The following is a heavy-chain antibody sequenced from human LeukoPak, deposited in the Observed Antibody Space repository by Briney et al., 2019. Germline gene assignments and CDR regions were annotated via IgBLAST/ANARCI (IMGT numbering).Heavy chain of an antibody. Sequence: GGSLRLSCAASGFRFGDYGMRWVRQAPGKGLEWVSAISGSGGSTYYADSVKGRFTISRDNSKNTLYLQMNSLRAEDSAEYYCAKSLLTTATGTGRAFDIWGQGTMVTVSA. J-gene: IGHJ3*02. D-gene: IGHD1-1*01. CDR2: ISGSGGST. CDR1: GFRFGDYG. CDR3: AKSLLTTATGTGRAFDI. V-gene: IGHV3-23*01.